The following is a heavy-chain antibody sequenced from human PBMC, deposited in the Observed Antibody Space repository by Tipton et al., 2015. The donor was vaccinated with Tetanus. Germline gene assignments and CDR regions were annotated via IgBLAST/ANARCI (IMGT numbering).Heavy chain of an antibody. CDR2: MYNSGAT. Sequence: TLSLTCTVSGGSLSSSHWAWIRQPPGKGLEWIGTMYNSGATYYNPSLKGRVTISGDTSKNLFSLTSVTASDTAVYYCAKGPGEFAARQVGYFDSWGQGTLVTVSS. CDR3: AKGPGEFAARQVGYFDS. V-gene: IGHV4-39*02. D-gene: IGHD6-6*01. J-gene: IGHJ4*02. CDR1: GGSLSSSH.